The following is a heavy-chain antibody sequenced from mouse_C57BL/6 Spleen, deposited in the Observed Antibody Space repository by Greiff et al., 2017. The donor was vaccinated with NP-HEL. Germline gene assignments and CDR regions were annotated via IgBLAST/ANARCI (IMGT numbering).Heavy chain of an antibody. J-gene: IGHJ4*01. Sequence: QVQLQQPGAELVMPGASVKLSCKASGYTFTSYWMHWVKQRPGQGLEWIGEIDPSDSYTNSNQKFKGKSTLTVDKSSSTAYMQLSSLTSEDSAVYYCAANIYYDYGGAMDYWGQGTSVTVSS. V-gene: IGHV1-69*01. CDR1: GYTFTSYW. CDR2: IDPSDSYT. CDR3: AANIYYDYGGAMDY. D-gene: IGHD2-4*01.